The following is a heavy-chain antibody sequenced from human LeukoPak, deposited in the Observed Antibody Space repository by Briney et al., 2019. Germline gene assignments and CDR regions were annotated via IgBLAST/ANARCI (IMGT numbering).Heavy chain of an antibody. J-gene: IGHJ6*03. CDR3: AKDVVRSQGSNYYYKDV. Sequence: GGSLRLSCAASGFTVSSNYMSWVRQAPGKGLEWVSVIYSGGSTYYADSVKGRFTISRDNSKNTLYLQMNSLRAEDTAVYYCAKDVVRSQGSNYYYKDVWGKGTTVTVSS. CDR2: IYSGGST. CDR1: GFTVSSNY. D-gene: IGHD2-15*01. V-gene: IGHV3-53*01.